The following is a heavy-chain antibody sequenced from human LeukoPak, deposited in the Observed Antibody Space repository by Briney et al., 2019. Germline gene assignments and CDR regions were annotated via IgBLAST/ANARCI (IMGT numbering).Heavy chain of an antibody. D-gene: IGHD1-26*01. J-gene: IGHJ6*02. CDR3: ALNSEGRGSRYGMDV. Sequence: GGSLRLSCAASGLTFSSHAMSWGRQVPGRGLEWVSVISGSGATTSYADSVKGRFTISRDNSKNTMFLQMSGLRAEDTAVYYCALNSEGRGSRYGMDVWGQGTTVTVTS. CDR1: GLTFSSHA. V-gene: IGHV3-23*01. CDR2: ISGSGATT.